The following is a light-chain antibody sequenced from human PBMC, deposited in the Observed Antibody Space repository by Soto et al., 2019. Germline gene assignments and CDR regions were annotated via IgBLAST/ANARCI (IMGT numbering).Light chain of an antibody. CDR2: AAS. J-gene: IGKJ1*01. Sequence: DIQMTQSPSSLSASVGDRVTITCRASQSISSYLNWYQQKAGKAPKLLIYAASNLQSGVPSRFSGGGSGTDCTLTISSLQPEDFATYYCQQSYNTPRTFGQGTKVEIK. CDR1: QSISSY. CDR3: QQSYNTPRT. V-gene: IGKV1-39*01.